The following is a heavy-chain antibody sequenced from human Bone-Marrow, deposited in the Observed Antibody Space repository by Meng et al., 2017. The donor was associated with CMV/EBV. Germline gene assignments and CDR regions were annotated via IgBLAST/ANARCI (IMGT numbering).Heavy chain of an antibody. D-gene: IGHD3-22*01. CDR1: GGSFSGYY. Sequence: SETLSLTCAVYGGSFSGYYWSWIRQPPGKGLEWIGEINHSGSTNYNPSLKSRVTISVDTSKNQFSLKLSSVTAADTAVYYCANWDSYYYDSSGRSDDWGQGTRVTVSS. V-gene: IGHV4-34*01. CDR2: INHSGST. J-gene: IGHJ4*01. CDR3: ANWDSYYYDSSGRSDD.